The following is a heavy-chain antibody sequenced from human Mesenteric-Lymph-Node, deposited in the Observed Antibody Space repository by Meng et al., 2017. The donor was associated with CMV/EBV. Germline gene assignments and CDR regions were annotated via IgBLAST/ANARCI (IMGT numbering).Heavy chain of an antibody. CDR3: ARGHFSYYDFWSGYYDYGMDV. CDR1: GFTFSSYW. V-gene: IGHV3-74*01. Sequence: LTGAASGFTFSSYWMHWVRQAPGKGLVWVSRINSDGSSTSYADSVKGRFTISRDNAKNTLYLQMNSLRAEDTAVYYCARGHFSYYDFWSGYYDYGMDVWGQGTTVTVSS. J-gene: IGHJ6*02. D-gene: IGHD3-3*01. CDR2: INSDGSST.